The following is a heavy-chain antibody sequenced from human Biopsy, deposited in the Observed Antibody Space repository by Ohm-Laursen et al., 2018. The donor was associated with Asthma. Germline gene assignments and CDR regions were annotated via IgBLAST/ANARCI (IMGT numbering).Heavy chain of an antibody. CDR3: TKRRGYSGHDNDY. D-gene: IGHD5-12*01. J-gene: IGHJ4*02. CDR1: GFMFRSFG. CDR2: ISYDGNHK. V-gene: IGHV3-30*18. Sequence: SLRLSCAAPGFMFRSFGMHWVRQAPGKGLEWVAVISYDGNHKFYEDSVKGRFTISRDNSKNTLYLQMNSLRTEDTAVYYCTKRRGYSGHDNDYWGQGTLVIVSS.